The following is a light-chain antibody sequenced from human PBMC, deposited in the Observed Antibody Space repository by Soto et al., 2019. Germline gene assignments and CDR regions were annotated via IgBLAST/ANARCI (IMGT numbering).Light chain of an antibody. J-gene: IGKJ4*01. V-gene: IGKV3-11*01. Sequence: EIVLTQSPAALSLSPRERATLSCRASQSVSSYLAWYQQKPGQAPRLLIYDASNRATGIPARFSGSGSGTDFTLTISSLEPEDFAVYYCQQYNNWPPLTFGGGTKVDIK. CDR1: QSVSSY. CDR2: DAS. CDR3: QQYNNWPPLT.